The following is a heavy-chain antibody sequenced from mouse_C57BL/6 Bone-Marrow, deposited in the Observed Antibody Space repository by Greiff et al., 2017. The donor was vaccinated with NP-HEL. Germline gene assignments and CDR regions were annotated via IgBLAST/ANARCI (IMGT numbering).Heavy chain of an antibody. V-gene: IGHV2-5*01. Sequence: VMLVESGPGLVQPSQSLSITCTVSGFSFTSYGVHWVRQSPGKGLEWLGVIWRGGSTDYNAAFMSRLSITKDNSKSQVFFKMNSLQADDTAIYYCAKKEEYDGHWYFDVWGTGTTVTVSS. CDR1: GFSFTSYG. CDR2: IWRGGST. CDR3: AKKEEYDGHWYFDV. D-gene: IGHD2-3*01. J-gene: IGHJ1*03.